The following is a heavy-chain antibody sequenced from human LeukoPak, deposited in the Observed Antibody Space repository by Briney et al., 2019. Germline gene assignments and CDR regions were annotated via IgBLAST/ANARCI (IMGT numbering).Heavy chain of an antibody. Sequence: ASRKVSCKASGYTFADYFIHWVRQAPGQGLEWMGWISTTSGDTNYAQKFQGRVTMTRDTSINTAYMELSSLRSDDTAVYYCAKIAYSSGLSHCWGQGTLVT. J-gene: IGHJ4*02. CDR2: ISTTSGDT. D-gene: IGHD3-22*01. V-gene: IGHV1-2*02. CDR3: AKIAYSSGLSHC. CDR1: GYTFADYF.